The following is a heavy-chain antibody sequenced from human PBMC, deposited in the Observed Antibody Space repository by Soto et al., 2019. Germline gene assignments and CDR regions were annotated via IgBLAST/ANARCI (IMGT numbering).Heavy chain of an antibody. CDR2: ISYDGNNE. CDR1: GFTFSSYS. D-gene: IGHD3-22*01. CDR3: ARVGLLVYSDDSGPFDY. V-gene: IGHV3-30-3*01. Sequence: GGSLRLSCAASGFTFSSYSMHWVRQAPGKGLEWVAVISYDGNNEYYADSVKGRFTISRDNSKNTLYLQMSNLRAEDTAAYYCARVGLLVYSDDSGPFDYWGQGTLVTVSS. J-gene: IGHJ4*02.